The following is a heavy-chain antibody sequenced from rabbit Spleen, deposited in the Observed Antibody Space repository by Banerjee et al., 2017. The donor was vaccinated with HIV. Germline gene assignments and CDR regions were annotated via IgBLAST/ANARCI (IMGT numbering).Heavy chain of an antibody. CDR3: ARLGTGSNYYPFNL. J-gene: IGHJ4*01. D-gene: IGHD8-1*01. CDR1: GFSFGRNYD. Sequence: LVESGGGLVQPGASLTLTCTASGFSFGRNYDMCWVRQAPGKGLEWIGCIGAGGINSAFASWAQGRFTISKTSSTTVTLQMTSLTAADTATYSCARLGTGSNYYPFNLWGPGTLVTVS. V-gene: IGHV1S40*01. CDR2: IGAGGINS.